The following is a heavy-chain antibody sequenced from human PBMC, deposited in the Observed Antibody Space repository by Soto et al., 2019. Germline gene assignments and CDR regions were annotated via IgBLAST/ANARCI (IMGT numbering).Heavy chain of an antibody. CDR1: GFTFSSYA. J-gene: IGHJ4*02. CDR2: ISGSGGST. D-gene: IGHD3-22*01. Sequence: EVQLLESGGGLVQPGGSLRLSCAASGFTFSSYAMSWVRQAPGKRLEWVSAISGSGGSTYYADSVKGRFTITRDNSKNTLDRQMNSLRAEDTAVDYCAKGTDYYDSSGYWAYWGQGTLVTFSS. V-gene: IGHV3-23*01. CDR3: AKGTDYYDSSGYWAY.